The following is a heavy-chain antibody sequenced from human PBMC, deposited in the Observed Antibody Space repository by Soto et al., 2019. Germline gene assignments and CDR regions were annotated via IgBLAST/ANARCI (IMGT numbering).Heavy chain of an antibody. Sequence: EVQLVESGGGLVQPGGSLRLSCAASGFTFSTFWMHWVRQAPGKGLVWVSRINSDGSSTYYADSVRGRVTISRDNAKNTLYLQLNSLRPADTAVYYCARDFQYWGQGTLVTVSS. CDR2: INSDGSST. J-gene: IGHJ4*02. CDR3: ARDFQY. CDR1: GFTFSTFW. V-gene: IGHV3-74*01.